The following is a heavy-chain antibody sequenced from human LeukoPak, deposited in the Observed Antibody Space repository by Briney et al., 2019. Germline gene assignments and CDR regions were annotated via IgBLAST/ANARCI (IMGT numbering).Heavy chain of an antibody. V-gene: IGHV4-4*07. CDR2: IYTSGST. J-gene: IGHJ4*02. Sequence: SETLSLTCTVSGGSISSYYWSWIRQPAGKGLEWIGRIYTSGSTNYNPSLKSRVTMSVDTSKNQFSLKLSSVTAADTAVYYCARVAIKHCSSTSCSRSSSYYFDCWGQGTLVTVSS. D-gene: IGHD2-2*01. CDR1: GGSISSYY. CDR3: ARVAIKHCSSTSCSRSSSYYFDC.